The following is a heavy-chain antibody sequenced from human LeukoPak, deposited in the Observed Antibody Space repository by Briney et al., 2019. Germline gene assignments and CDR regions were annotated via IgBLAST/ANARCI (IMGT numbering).Heavy chain of an antibody. V-gene: IGHV6-1*01. CDR3: AREVARPTLPDAFDI. J-gene: IGHJ3*02. CDR2: TYYRSKWYN. Sequence: SQTLSPTCAISGNSVSSNSAAWNWIRQSPSRGLEWLGRTYYRSKWYNDYAVSVKSRITINPDTSKNQFSLQLNSVTPEDTAVYYCAREVARPTLPDAFDIWGQGTMVTVSS. CDR1: GNSVSSNSAA. D-gene: IGHD3-16*01.